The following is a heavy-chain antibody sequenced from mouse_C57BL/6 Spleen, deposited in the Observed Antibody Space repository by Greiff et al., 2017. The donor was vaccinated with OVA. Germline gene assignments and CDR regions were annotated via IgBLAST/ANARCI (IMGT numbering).Heavy chain of an antibody. CDR3: ARGDEVYYFDY. CDR2: IDPSDSYT. D-gene: IGHD3-3*01. V-gene: IGHV1-59*01. CDR1: GYTFTSYW. Sequence: QVQLQQPGAELVRPGTSVKLSCKASGYTFTSYWMHWVKQRPGQGLEWIGVIDPSDSYTNYNQKFKGKATLTVDTSSSTAYMQRSSLTSEDSAVYYCARGDEVYYFDYWGQGTTLTVSS. J-gene: IGHJ2*01.